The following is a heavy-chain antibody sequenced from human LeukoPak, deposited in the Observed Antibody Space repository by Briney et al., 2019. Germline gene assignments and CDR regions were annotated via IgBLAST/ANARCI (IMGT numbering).Heavy chain of an antibody. Sequence: SETLSLTCTVSGGSISSSSYYWGWIRQPPGKGLEWIGYIYYSGSTNYNPSLKSRVTISVDTSKNQFSLKLSSVTAADTAVYYCARLGGWYPYFDYWGQGTLVTVSS. D-gene: IGHD6-19*01. J-gene: IGHJ4*02. V-gene: IGHV4-61*05. CDR3: ARLGGWYPYFDY. CDR1: GGSISSSSYY. CDR2: IYYSGST.